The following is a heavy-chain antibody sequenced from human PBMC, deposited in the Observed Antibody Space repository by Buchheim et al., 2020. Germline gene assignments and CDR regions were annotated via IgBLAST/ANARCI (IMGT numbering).Heavy chain of an antibody. J-gene: IGHJ6*02. CDR1: GFTFSSYG. D-gene: IGHD7-27*01. Sequence: QVQLVESGGGVVQPGRSLRLSCAASGFTFSSYGMHWVRQAPGKGLEWVAVISYDGSNKYYADSVKGRFTISRDNSKNKLYLQMNSLRAEDTAVYYCAKDGDRGSLYYYYGMDVWGQGTT. CDR2: ISYDGSNK. V-gene: IGHV3-30*18. CDR3: AKDGDRGSLYYYYGMDV.